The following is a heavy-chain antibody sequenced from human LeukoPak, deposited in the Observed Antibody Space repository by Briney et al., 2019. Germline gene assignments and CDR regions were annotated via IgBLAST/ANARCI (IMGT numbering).Heavy chain of an antibody. V-gene: IGHV4-59*07. J-gene: IGHJ4*02. CDR1: GGSISSYY. CDR2: IYYSGST. Sequence: SDTLSLTCTVSGGSISSYYWSWIRQPPGKGLEWIGYIYYSGSTNYNPSLKSRVTISVDTSKNQFSLKLSSVTAADTAVYYCASLSGHSSSFDYWGQGTLVTVSS. D-gene: IGHD6-6*01. CDR3: ASLSGHSSSFDY.